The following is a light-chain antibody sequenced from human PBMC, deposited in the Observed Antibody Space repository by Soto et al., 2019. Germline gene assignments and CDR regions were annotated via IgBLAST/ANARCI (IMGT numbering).Light chain of an antibody. J-gene: IGKJ4*01. CDR1: QGIGDH. CDR2: ETS. CDR3: KRFNNLPLT. Sequence: EVVITQSPATLSVSPGEGATLSCRASQGIGDHLAWYQHKPGQTPRLPIYETSNRANGVPARFNGRRSGTEFSLTIHRLQSEDFAVYYFKRFNNLPLTFRAGTKVASK. V-gene: IGKV3-15*01.